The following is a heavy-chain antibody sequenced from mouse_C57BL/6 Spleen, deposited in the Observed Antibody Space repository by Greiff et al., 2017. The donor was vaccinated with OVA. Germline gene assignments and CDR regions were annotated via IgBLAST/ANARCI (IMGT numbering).Heavy chain of an antibody. Sequence: EVMLVESGGGLVKPGGSLKLSCAASGFTFSDYGMHWVRQAPEKGLEWVAYISSGSSTIYYADTVKGRFTISRDNAKNTLFLQMTSLRSEDTAMYDCARPYDYDRDWFAYWGQGTLVTVSA. CDR3: ARPYDYDRDWFAY. J-gene: IGHJ3*01. CDR1: GFTFSDYG. CDR2: ISSGSSTI. V-gene: IGHV5-17*03. D-gene: IGHD2-4*01.